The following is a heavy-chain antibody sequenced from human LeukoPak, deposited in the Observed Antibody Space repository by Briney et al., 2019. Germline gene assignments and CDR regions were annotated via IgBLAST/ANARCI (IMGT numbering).Heavy chain of an antibody. D-gene: IGHD6-19*01. CDR2: IWYDGSNK. CDR3: ARDPSAVASYFDY. V-gene: IGHV3-33*08. CDR1: GFTFSRYG. Sequence: PGGSLRLSCAASGFTFSRYGMHWVRQAPGKGMEWVAVIWYDGSNKDYADSVKGRFTISRDNSKNTLYLQMNSLRAEDTAVYYCARDPSAVASYFDYWGQGTLVTVSS. J-gene: IGHJ4*02.